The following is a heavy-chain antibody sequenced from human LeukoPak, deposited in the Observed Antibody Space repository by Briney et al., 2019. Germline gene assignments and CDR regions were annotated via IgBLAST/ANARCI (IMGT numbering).Heavy chain of an antibody. CDR1: GGSISSGGYY. D-gene: IGHD1-26*01. V-gene: IGHV4-61*08. CDR2: IYYSGNT. Sequence: SETLSLTCTVSGGSISSGGYYWSWIRQHPGKGLEWIGYIYYSGNTNYSPSLKSRVTMSVDTSKNLFSLKVSSVTAADTAVYYCARGRSNYYGMDVWGQGTTVTVSS. CDR3: ARGRSNYYGMDV. J-gene: IGHJ6*02.